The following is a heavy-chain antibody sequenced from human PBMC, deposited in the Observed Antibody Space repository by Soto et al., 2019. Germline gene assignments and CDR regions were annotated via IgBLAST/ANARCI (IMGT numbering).Heavy chain of an antibody. D-gene: IGHD6-19*01. V-gene: IGHV4-30-2*01. CDR3: ARDVREQWLVLGASNWFDP. J-gene: IGHJ5*02. CDR1: GGSISSGGYS. Sequence: SETLSLTCAVSGGSISSGGYSWSWIRQPPGKGLEWIGYIYHSGSTYYNPSLKSRVTISVDRSKNQFSLKLSSVTAADTAVYYCARDVREQWLVLGASNWFDPWGQGTLVTVSS. CDR2: IYHSGST.